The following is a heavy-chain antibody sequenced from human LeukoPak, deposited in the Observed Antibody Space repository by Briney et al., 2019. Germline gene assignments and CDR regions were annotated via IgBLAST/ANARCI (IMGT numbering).Heavy chain of an antibody. CDR3: AKDRGRFLEWLSRGHYFDY. CDR1: GFTFSSYA. J-gene: IGHJ4*02. V-gene: IGHV3-23*01. Sequence: GGSLRLSCAASGFTFSSYAMSWVRQAPGKGLEWVSAISGSGGSTYYADSVKGRFTISRDNSKNTLYLQMNSLRAEDTAVYYCAKDRGRFLEWLSRGHYFDYWGQGTLVTVSS. D-gene: IGHD3-3*01. CDR2: ISGSGGST.